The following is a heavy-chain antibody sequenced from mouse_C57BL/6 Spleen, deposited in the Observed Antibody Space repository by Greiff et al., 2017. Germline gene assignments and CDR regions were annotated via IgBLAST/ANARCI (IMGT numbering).Heavy chain of an antibody. CDR2: LHPSDSDT. J-gene: IGHJ4*01. CDR3: AIGGNYERYAMDY. D-gene: IGHD2-1*01. Sequence: QVQLQQPGAELVKPGASVKVSCKASGYTFTSYWMHWVKQRPGQGLEWIGRLHPSDSDTNYNQKFKGKATLTVDKSSSTAYMQLSSLTSEDSAVYYCAIGGNYERYAMDYWGQGTSVTVSS. CDR1: GYTFTSYW. V-gene: IGHV1-74*01.